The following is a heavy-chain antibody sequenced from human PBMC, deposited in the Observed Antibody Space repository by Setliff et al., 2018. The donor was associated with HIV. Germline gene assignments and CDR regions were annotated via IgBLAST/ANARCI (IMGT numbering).Heavy chain of an antibody. Sequence: ASETLSLTCTVSGGSISSTTYYWGWIRQPPGKGLEWIGSFHYSGSTSYNPSLKSRVAISVDTSKSQFYLKMTSVTAADTAVYYCARGLSVYSYANVYYYHGMDVWGQGTTVTSP. CDR3: ARGLSVYSYANVYYYHGMDV. D-gene: IGHD5-18*01. CDR1: GGSISSTTYY. CDR2: FHYSGST. J-gene: IGHJ6*02. V-gene: IGHV4-39*01.